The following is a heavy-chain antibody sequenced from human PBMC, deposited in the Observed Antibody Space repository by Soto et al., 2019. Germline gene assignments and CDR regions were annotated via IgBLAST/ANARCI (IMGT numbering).Heavy chain of an antibody. D-gene: IGHD4-17*01. CDR1: GFTFSSYG. CDR3: ARDYGPGTFDI. V-gene: IGHV3-33*01. Sequence: GGSLRLSCAASGFTFSSYGMHWVRQAPGKGLEWVAVIWYDGSNKYYADSVKGRFTISRDNSKNTLYLQMNSLRAEDTAVYYCARDYGPGTFDIWGQGTMVTVSS. CDR2: IWYDGSNK. J-gene: IGHJ3*02.